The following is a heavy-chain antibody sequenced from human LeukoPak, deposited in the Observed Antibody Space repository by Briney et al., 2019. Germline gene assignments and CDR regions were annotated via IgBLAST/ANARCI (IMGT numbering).Heavy chain of an antibody. CDR1: GGSISSYY. CDR2: IYYSGST. J-gene: IGHJ4*02. CDR3: AREVYYGSGSYYMELDY. D-gene: IGHD3-10*01. V-gene: IGHV4-59*12. Sequence: SETLSLTCTVSGGSISSYYWSWIRQPPGKGLEWIGYIYYSGSTNYNPSLKSRATISVDTSKNQFSLKLSSVTAADTAVYYCAREVYYGSGSYYMELDYWGQGTLVTVSS.